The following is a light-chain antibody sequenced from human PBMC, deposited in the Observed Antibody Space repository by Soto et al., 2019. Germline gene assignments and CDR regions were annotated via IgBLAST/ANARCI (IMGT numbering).Light chain of an antibody. CDR3: QQYFTYPWT. CDR1: QSILDRSKNKYY. CDR2: WAS. Sequence: DIVMTQSPDSLAAALGERATFNCKSSQSILDRSKNKYYLAWYQQKSGQPPKLLIYWASLPESGVPDRFTGRGSGTDFTLTISSLQAEDVAVYYCQQYFTYPWTFGQGTKVEI. J-gene: IGKJ1*01. V-gene: IGKV4-1*01.